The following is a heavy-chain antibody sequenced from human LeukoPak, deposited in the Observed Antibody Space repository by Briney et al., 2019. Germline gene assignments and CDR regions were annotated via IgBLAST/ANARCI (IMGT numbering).Heavy chain of an antibody. V-gene: IGHV3-11*06. CDR2: ISSSSSYT. Sequence: KPGGSLRLSCAASEFTFSDYYMSWIRQAPGKGLEWVSYISSSSSYTNYADSVKGRFTISRDNAKNSLYLQMNSLRAEDTAVYYCARWRIIAVAARDYFDYWGQGTLVTVSS. D-gene: IGHD6-19*01. CDR1: EFTFSDYY. CDR3: ARWRIIAVAARDYFDY. J-gene: IGHJ4*02.